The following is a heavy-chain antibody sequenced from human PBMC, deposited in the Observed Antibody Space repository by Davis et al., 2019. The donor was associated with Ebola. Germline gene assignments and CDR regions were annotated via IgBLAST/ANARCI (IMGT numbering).Heavy chain of an antibody. CDR3: ARVGVGSSSYFDY. Sequence: SVKVSCKASGYTFTSYAISWVRQAPGQGLEWMGGIIPIFGTANYAQKFQGRVTITADESTSTAYMELSSLRSEDTAVYYCARVGVGSSSYFDYWGQGTLVTVSS. D-gene: IGHD6-6*01. CDR2: IIPIFGTA. V-gene: IGHV1-69*13. CDR1: GYTFTSYA. J-gene: IGHJ4*02.